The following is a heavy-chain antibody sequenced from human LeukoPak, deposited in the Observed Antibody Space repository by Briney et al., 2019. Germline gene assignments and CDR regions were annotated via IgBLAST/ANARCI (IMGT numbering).Heavy chain of an antibody. J-gene: IGHJ3*02. V-gene: IGHV1-18*01. CDR3: ARGMGYSYGLPQGAFDI. CDR2: MSAYNGKT. CDR1: GYSFTSYG. Sequence: ASVKVSCKASGYSFTSYGFNWVRQAPGQGLEWMGWMSAYNGKTNYAHSLQGRVTVTADTSTSTAYMELRSLRSEDTAAYCCARGMGYSYGLPQGAFDIWGQGTMVTVSS. D-gene: IGHD5-18*01.